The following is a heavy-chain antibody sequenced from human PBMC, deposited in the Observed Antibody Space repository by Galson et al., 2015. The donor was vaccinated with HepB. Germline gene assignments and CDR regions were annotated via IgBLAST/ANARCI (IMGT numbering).Heavy chain of an antibody. CDR1: GFTFSSYW. CDR2: IKQDGSEK. Sequence: SLRLSCAASGFTFSSYWMSWVRQAPGKGLEWVANIKQDGSEKYYVDSVKGRFTISRDNAKNSLYLQMNSLRAEDTAVYYCAGVDSVDDYVWGSGFDYWGQGTLVTVSS. J-gene: IGHJ4*02. V-gene: IGHV3-7*01. CDR3: AGVDSVDDYVWGSGFDY. D-gene: IGHD3-16*01.